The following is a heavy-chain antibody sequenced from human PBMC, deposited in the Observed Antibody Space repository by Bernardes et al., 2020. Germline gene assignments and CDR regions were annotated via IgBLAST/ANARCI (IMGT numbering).Heavy chain of an antibody. J-gene: IGHJ4*02. CDR2: ISTFSGDT. V-gene: IGHV1-18*01. Sequence: ASWKVYCKASDYSFTTYDITWVRQAPGQGLEWMAFISTFSGDTYYTQRFQGRLTVTTDTSTSTTYMELKSLRSDDTAVYYCARGTYFDYWGQGTLVIVSS. D-gene: IGHD1-7*01. CDR1: DYSFTTYD. CDR3: ARGTYFDY.